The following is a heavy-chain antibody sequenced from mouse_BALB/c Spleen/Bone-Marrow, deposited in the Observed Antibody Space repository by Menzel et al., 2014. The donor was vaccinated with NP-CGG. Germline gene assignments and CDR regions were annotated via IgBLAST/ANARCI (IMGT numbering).Heavy chain of an antibody. CDR2: VNPYNDDT. D-gene: IGHD2-1*01. V-gene: IGHV1-14*01. CDR1: GYTFTSYV. Sequence: LVESGPELVKPGASVKMSCKASGYTFTSYVVHWVKQPPGQGLDWIGYVNPYNDDTKYNEKFKGKATLTSDKSSITAYMELSSLTSEDSAVYYCARGNYYVFSYWGQGTLVTVSA. CDR3: ARGNYYVFSY. J-gene: IGHJ3*01.